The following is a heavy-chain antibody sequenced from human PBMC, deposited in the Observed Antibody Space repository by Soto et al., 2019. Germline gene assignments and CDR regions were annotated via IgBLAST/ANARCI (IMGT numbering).Heavy chain of an antibody. J-gene: IGHJ4*02. Sequence: PGGSLRLSCAASGFTFSNYGMHWVRQAPGKGLEWVAVIWYDGSNKYYADSVKGRFTISRDNSKNTLYLQMNSLRAEDTAVYYCAKSVEVPYGSRGPTKFDYWGQGTLVTVSS. D-gene: IGHD2-21*01. CDR3: AKSVEVPYGSRGPTKFDY. CDR2: IWYDGSNK. V-gene: IGHV3-33*06. CDR1: GFTFSNYG.